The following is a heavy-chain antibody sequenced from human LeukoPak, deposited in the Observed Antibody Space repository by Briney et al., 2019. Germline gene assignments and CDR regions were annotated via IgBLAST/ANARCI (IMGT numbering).Heavy chain of an antibody. CDR1: GFTFSSYA. D-gene: IGHD3-22*01. Sequence: PGGSLRLSCAAFGFTFSSYAMHWVRQAPGKGLEYVSAISSNGGSTYYANSVKGRFTISRDNSKNTLYLQMGSLRAEDMAVYYCARSSGYSDYWGQGTLVTVSS. CDR3: ARSSGYSDY. CDR2: ISSNGGST. V-gene: IGHV3-64*01. J-gene: IGHJ4*02.